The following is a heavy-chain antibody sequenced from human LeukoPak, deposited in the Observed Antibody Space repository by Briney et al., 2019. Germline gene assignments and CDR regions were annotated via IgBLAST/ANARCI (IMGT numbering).Heavy chain of an antibody. CDR3: ARGRTDIVVVVAAPALDY. D-gene: IGHD2-15*01. V-gene: IGHV4-34*01. CDR1: GGSFSGYY. CDR2: INHSGST. J-gene: IGHJ4*02. Sequence: PETLSLTSAVYGGSFSGYYCSWIRQPPGEGLEWIGEINHSGSTNSNTSLKSRVTISVDTAKNHSSLKLSSVTAADTAVYYWARGRTDIVVVVAAPALDYWGQGTLVTVSS.